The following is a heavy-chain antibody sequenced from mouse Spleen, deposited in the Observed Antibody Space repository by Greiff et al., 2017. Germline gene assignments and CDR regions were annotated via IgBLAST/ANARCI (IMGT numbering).Heavy chain of an antibody. D-gene: IGHD1-1*01. CDR3: TSGPTVDFDY. CDR1: GYTFTSYW. Sequence: QVQLQQPGAELVKPGASVKMSCKASGYTFTSYWMHWVKQRPGQGLEWIGVIDPSDSYTSYNQKFKGKATLTVDTSSSTAYMQLSSLTSEDSAVYYCTSGPTVDFDYWGQGTTLTVSS. J-gene: IGHJ2*01. V-gene: IGHV1S127*01. CDR2: IDPSDSYT.